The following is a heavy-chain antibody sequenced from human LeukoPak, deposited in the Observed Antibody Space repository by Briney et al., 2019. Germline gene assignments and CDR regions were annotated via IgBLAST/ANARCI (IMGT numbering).Heavy chain of an antibody. V-gene: IGHV3-23*01. CDR1: GFTFSSYA. J-gene: IGHJ4*02. CDR3: ARIHCSSTSCYFNYFDY. D-gene: IGHD2-2*01. CDR2: ISGSGGST. Sequence: PGGSLRLSCAASGFTFSSYAMNWVRQAPGKELEWVSGISGSGGSTYYADSVKGRFTISRDNSKNTLYLQMNSLRAEDTAVYYCARIHCSSTSCYFNYFDYWGQGTLVTVSS.